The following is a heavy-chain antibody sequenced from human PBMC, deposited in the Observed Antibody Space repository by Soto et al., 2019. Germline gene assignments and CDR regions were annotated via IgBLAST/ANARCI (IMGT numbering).Heavy chain of an antibody. CDR2: IYLGDSNT. CDR1: GNIFTSYF. D-gene: IGHD2-2*02. CDR3: ARQEYCSSTSCYKVDY. J-gene: IGHJ4*02. Sequence: GESLNISCTFSGNIFTSYFIVCVRQMPGKGLEWMGIIYLGDSNTRYSPTFQGQVTISADRSISTAYLQWSSLKASDTAMYYCARQEYCSSTSCYKVDYWGQRTMVTVSS. V-gene: IGHV5-51*01.